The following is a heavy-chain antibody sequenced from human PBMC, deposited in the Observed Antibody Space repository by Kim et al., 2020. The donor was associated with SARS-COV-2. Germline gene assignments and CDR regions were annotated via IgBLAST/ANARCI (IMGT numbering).Heavy chain of an antibody. Sequence: GGSLRLSCAASGFTFSSFAMSWVRQAPGKGLEWVSSISGSGGSTYYADSVKGRFTISRDNSKNTLYLQMNSLRAEDTAVYYCAKGGTVVTPTDYWGQGTLVTVSS. CDR2: ISGSGGST. V-gene: IGHV3-23*01. D-gene: IGHD2-21*02. CDR1: GFTFSSFA. J-gene: IGHJ4*02. CDR3: AKGGTVVTPTDY.